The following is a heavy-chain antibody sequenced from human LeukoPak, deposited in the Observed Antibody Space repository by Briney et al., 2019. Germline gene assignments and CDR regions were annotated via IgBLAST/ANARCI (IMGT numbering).Heavy chain of an antibody. CDR3: ARAFLIRRYCSSTSCRYYFDY. V-gene: IGHV3-7*01. Sequence: GGSLRLSCAASRFTFSSYWMTWVRQAPGKGLEWVANIKRDGSEKYYVDSVKGRFTISRDNAKNSLYLQMNSLRAEDTAVYYCARAFLIRRYCSSTSCRYYFDYWGQGTLVTVSS. CDR1: RFTFSSYW. J-gene: IGHJ4*02. D-gene: IGHD2-2*01. CDR2: IKRDGSEK.